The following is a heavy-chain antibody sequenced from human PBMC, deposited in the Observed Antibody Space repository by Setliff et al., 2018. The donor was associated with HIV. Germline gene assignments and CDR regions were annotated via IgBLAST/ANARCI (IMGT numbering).Heavy chain of an antibody. D-gene: IGHD1-26*01. V-gene: IGHV4-28*06. Sequence: PSETLSLTCTVSGDSISSTNWWGWIRQPHGKGLEGIGYVYSTGSTKYNPSLKSRVTMSVDTSKNHFSLKLGSVTALDTAVYYCARKLPGMGYFDYWGQGALVTVS. CDR2: VYSTGST. CDR3: ARKLPGMGYFDY. J-gene: IGHJ4*02. CDR1: GDSISSTNW.